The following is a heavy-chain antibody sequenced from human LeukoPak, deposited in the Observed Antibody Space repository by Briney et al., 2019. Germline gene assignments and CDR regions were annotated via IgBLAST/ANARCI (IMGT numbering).Heavy chain of an antibody. CDR1: GYTLTELS. CDR3: ATWDGSGSYSPTYFDY. D-gene: IGHD3-10*01. CDR2: FDPEDGET. V-gene: IGHV1-24*01. J-gene: IGHJ4*02. Sequence: ASVKVSCKVSGYTLTELSMHWVRQAPGKGLEWMGGFDPEDGETIYAQKFQSRVTMTEDTSTDTAYMELSSLRSEDTAVYYCATWDGSGSYSPTYFDYWGQGTLVTVSS.